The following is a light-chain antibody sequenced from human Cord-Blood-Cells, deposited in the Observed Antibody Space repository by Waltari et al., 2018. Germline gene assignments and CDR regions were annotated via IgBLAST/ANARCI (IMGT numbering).Light chain of an antibody. CDR1: SSDVGGYNY. J-gene: IGLJ3*02. V-gene: IGLV2-8*01. CDR2: EVS. Sequence: QSALTQPPSASGSPGQSVTISCTGTSSDVGGYNYVSWYQQHPGKAPKLMIYEVSKRPSGVPVRFSGSKAGNTVSLTVSGLQAGNEANDYCSSYAGSNNWVFGGGTKVTVL. CDR3: SSYAGSNNWV.